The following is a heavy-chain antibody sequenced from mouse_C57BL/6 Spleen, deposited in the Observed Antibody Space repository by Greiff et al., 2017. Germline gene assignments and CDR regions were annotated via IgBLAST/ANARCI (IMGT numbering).Heavy chain of an antibody. CDR3: ARWKEYYGSSSGYFDV. CDR1: GYTFPSYW. Sequence: QVQLQQSGAELVKPGASVKLSCKASGYTFPSYWMHWVKQRPGRGLEWIGRIDPNSGGTKSNEKFKSKATLTVDKPSSKAYMQLSSLTSEDSAVDYCARWKEYYGSSSGYFDVWGTGTTVTVSS. CDR2: IDPNSGGT. J-gene: IGHJ1*03. D-gene: IGHD1-1*01. V-gene: IGHV1-72*01.